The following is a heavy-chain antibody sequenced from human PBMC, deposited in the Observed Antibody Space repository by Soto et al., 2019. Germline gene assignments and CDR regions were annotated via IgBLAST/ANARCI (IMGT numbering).Heavy chain of an antibody. J-gene: IGHJ4*02. Sequence: QVQLQESGPGLVKPSGTLSLTCAVSGGSISTSNWWSWVRQPPGKGLEWIGEVYRTGSTNYNPSLESRVTVSIDKSKNQFSLKLTSVTAADTAVYSCARARATIAAAAIFDCWGQGTLVTVSS. CDR3: ARARATIAAAAIFDC. CDR2: VYRTGST. V-gene: IGHV4-4*02. D-gene: IGHD6-13*01. CDR1: GGSISTSNW.